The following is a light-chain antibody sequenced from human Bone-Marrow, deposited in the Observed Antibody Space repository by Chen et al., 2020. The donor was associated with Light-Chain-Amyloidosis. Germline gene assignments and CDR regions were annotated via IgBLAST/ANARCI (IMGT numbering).Light chain of an antibody. CDR2: EDD. J-gene: IGLJ3*02. V-gene: IGLV6-57*01. CDR1: SGSIATNY. Sequence: NFMLTQPHLVSGPPGKTGLIPCTRRSGSIATNYVQWYQQPPGSSPTTVIYEDDQRPSGVPDRFSGSIDRSSNSASLTISGLKTEDEADYYCQSYQGSSQGVFGGGTKLTVL. CDR3: QSYQGSSQGV.